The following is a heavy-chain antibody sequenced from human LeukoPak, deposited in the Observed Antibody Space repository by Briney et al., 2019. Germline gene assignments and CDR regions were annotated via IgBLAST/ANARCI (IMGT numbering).Heavy chain of an antibody. D-gene: IGHD4-23*01. Sequence: GGSLRLSCAASGFTFSSYGMHWVRQAPGKGLEWVAVISYDGSNKYYADSVKGRFTISRDNSKNTLYLQMNSLRAEDTAVYYCAKEGGDGGNFYYDAFDIWGQGTMVTVSS. CDR3: AKEGGDGGNFYYDAFDI. CDR1: GFTFSSYG. CDR2: ISYDGSNK. J-gene: IGHJ3*02. V-gene: IGHV3-30*18.